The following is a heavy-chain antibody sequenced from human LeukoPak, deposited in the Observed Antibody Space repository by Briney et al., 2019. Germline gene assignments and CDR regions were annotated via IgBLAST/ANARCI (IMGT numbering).Heavy chain of an antibody. V-gene: IGHV3-30*03. CDR3: ARTYYYQYMDV. CDR1: GFTFSSYG. Sequence: GGSLRLSCAASGFTFSSYGMHWVRQAPGKGLEWVAVISYDGSNKYYADSVKGRFTISRDNSKNMVYLQMNSLRAEDTAVYYCARTYYYQYMDVWGKGTRVTVSS. J-gene: IGHJ6*03. CDR2: ISYDGSNK.